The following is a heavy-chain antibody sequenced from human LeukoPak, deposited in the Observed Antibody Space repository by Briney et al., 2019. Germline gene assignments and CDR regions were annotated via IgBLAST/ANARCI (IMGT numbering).Heavy chain of an antibody. CDR1: GGSISSYY. CDR2: IYYSGST. D-gene: IGHD3-3*01. CDR3: ARREWLRTYFDY. V-gene: IGHV4-59*12. Sequence: SETLSLTCTVSGGSISSYYWSWIRQPPGKGLEWIGYIYYSGSTNYNPSLKSRVTISVDTSKNQFSLKLSSVTAADTAVYYCARREWLRTYFDYWGQGTLVTVSS. J-gene: IGHJ4*02.